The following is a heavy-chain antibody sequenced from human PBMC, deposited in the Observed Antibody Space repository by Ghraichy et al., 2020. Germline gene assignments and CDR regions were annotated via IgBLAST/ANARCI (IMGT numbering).Heavy chain of an antibody. CDR1: GFTFSIYN. CDR2: ISSSSSYI. Sequence: GGYLRLSCAASGFTFSIYNMHWVRQAPGKGLEWVSYISSSSSYIYYADSVKGRFNISRDNAKNSLYLQMNSLRAEDTAVYYCARDSSSSWYIDYWGQGTLVTVSS. D-gene: IGHD6-13*01. J-gene: IGHJ4*02. CDR3: ARDSSSSWYIDY. V-gene: IGHV3-21*01.